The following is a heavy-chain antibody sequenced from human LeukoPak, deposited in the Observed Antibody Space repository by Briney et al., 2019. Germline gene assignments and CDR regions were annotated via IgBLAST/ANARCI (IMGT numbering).Heavy chain of an antibody. V-gene: IGHV4-4*07. D-gene: IGHD6-19*01. CDR3: ARAFVAGYNYYYYMDV. Sequence: PSETLSLTCTVSGGSIRNYYWSWIRQAAGKGLEWIGRIYSSGSTNYNPSLKSRVTMSVDTSKNQFSLKLSSVTAEDTAVYYCARAFVAGYNYYYYMDVWGNGTTVTVSS. J-gene: IGHJ6*03. CDR2: IYSSGST. CDR1: GGSIRNYY.